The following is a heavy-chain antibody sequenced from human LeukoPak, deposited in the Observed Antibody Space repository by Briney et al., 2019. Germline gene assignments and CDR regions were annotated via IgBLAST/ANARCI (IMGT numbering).Heavy chain of an antibody. V-gene: IGHV4-34*01. D-gene: IGHD3-10*01. CDR1: GGSISSSY. CDR2: INHSGST. CDR3: ARRREYYFDY. J-gene: IGHJ4*02. Sequence: PSETLSLTCTVSGGSISSSYWGWIRQPPGKGLEWIGEINHSGSTNYNPSLKSRVTISVDTSKNQFSLKLSSVTAADTAVYYCARRREYYFDYWGQGTLVTVSS.